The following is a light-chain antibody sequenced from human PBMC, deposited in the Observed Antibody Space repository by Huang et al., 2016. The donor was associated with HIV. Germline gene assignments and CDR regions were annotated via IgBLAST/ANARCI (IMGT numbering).Light chain of an antibody. CDR3: QQYYDWPWT. Sequence: ILVSQSPATLSVSPGDSATLSCRANRTVNNKMAWFHQKVGQAPRLIIYSASVRASSSGVPDRFLGRGSGTEFTLSITSVQSEDLAVYYCQQYYDWPWTFGQGTRV. CDR1: RTVNNK. CDR2: SAS. J-gene: IGKJ1*01. V-gene: IGKV3D-15*01.